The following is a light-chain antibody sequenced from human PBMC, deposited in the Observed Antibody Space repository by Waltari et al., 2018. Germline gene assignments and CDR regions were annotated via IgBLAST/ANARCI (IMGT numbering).Light chain of an antibody. J-gene: IGKJ4*01. Sequence: EIVLTQSPGTLSLSPGERATLSCSASQSVSSTYLAWYQQKPGQAPRLLIYRTSTRATGIPDRFSGSGSGTDFTLTISRLEPEDFAVYYCQQYGTSTLTFGGGTKVEIK. CDR2: RTS. CDR1: QSVSSTY. V-gene: IGKV3-20*01. CDR3: QQYGTSTLT.